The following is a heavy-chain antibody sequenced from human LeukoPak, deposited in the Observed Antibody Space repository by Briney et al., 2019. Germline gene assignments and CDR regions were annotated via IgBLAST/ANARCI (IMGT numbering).Heavy chain of an antibody. Sequence: SETLSLTCTVSGGSISSYYWSWIRQPPGKGLEWIGYIYYSGSTYYNPSLKSRVTISVDTSKNQFSLKLSSVTAADTAVYYCAREAIDPNWFDPWGQGTLVTVSS. CDR3: AREAIDPNWFDP. J-gene: IGHJ5*02. V-gene: IGHV4-59*12. CDR1: GGSISSYY. CDR2: IYYSGST.